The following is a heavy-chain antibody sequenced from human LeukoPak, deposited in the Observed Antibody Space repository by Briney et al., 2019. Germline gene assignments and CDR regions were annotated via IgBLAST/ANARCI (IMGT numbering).Heavy chain of an antibody. V-gene: IGHV3-74*01. CDR3: AKAPVTTCSGAYCYPFDY. D-gene: IGHD2-21*01. J-gene: IGHJ4*02. Sequence: GGSLRLSCAASGFTFSSYWMHWVRQTPGKGLVWVSRINRDGSSTNYADSVKGRFTISRDSSKNTLYLQMNRLRAEDAAVYYCAKAPVTTCSGAYCYPFDYWGQGTLVTVSS. CDR2: INRDGSST. CDR1: GFTFSSYW.